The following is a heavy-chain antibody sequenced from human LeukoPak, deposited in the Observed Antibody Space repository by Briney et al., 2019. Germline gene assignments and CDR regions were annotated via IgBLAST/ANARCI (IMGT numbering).Heavy chain of an antibody. Sequence: GGSLRLSCAASGFTFSSDEMNWVRQVPGKGLEWVSYISSSGRTRYYADSVKGRFTISRENVKNSLYLQMDSLRAEDTALYYCARGYVVRGMDVWGQGTTVIVSS. J-gene: IGHJ6*02. CDR2: ISSSGRTR. CDR3: ARGYVVRGMDV. CDR1: GFTFSSDE. D-gene: IGHD3-16*01. V-gene: IGHV3-48*03.